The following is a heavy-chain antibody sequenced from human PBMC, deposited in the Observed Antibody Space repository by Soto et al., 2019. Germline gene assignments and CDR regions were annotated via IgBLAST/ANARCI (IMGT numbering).Heavy chain of an antibody. J-gene: IGHJ6*02. V-gene: IGHV3-13*05. CDR1: GFTFRNYD. Sequence: EVQLVESGGGLVQPGGSLRLSCEASGFTFRNYDMHWVRQGTGKGLEWVSGISAAGDPDYADSVEGRFTISRENAQNSFFLQMNSIRVGDTAVYYCARTDRDFYGLDVWGQGTTVIGSS. CDR2: ISAAGDP. CDR3: ARTDRDFYGLDV.